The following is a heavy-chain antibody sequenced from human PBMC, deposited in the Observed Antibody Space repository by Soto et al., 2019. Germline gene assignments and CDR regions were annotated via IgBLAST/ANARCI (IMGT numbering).Heavy chain of an antibody. CDR2: IYHSGST. CDR3: ARSYSSSWYYYGLDV. Sequence: QVQLQESGPGLVKPSGTLSLTCAVSGGSISSSNWWSWVRQPPGKGLEWIGEIYHSGSTNYNPSLTSPVTLSVDKSTTQFSLKLSSVTAAATAVYYCARSYSSSWYYYGLDVWGQGTTVTVSS. J-gene: IGHJ6*02. D-gene: IGHD6-13*01. CDR1: GGSISSSNW. V-gene: IGHV4-4*02.